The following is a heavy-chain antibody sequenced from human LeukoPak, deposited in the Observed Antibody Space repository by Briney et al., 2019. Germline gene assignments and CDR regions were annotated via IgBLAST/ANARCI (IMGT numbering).Heavy chain of an antibody. CDR3: ATVGRAARGGC. CDR1: GFTFSSYE. Sequence: GGSLRLSCAASGFTFSSYEMNWVRQAPGKGLEWVSYISSSGGSIYYADSVKGRFTISRDNAKNSLHLQMNSLRAEDTAVYYCATVGRAARGGCWGQGTLVTVSS. V-gene: IGHV3-48*03. CDR2: ISSSGGSI. D-gene: IGHD2-15*01. J-gene: IGHJ4*02.